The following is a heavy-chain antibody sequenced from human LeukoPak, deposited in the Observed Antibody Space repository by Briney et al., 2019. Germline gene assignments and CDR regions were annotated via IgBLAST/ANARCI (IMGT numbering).Heavy chain of an antibody. CDR1: GFTFSSHW. V-gene: IGHV3-23*01. Sequence: PGGSLRLSCAASGFTFSSHWMHWVRQGPGKGLMWVSAISGSGGGTYYADSVKGRFTISRDNSKNTLYLQMNSLRAEDTAVYYCAKDSDYYDSSGYYPPAIDYWGQGTLVTVSS. D-gene: IGHD3-22*01. J-gene: IGHJ4*02. CDR2: ISGSGGGT. CDR3: AKDSDYYDSSGYYPPAIDY.